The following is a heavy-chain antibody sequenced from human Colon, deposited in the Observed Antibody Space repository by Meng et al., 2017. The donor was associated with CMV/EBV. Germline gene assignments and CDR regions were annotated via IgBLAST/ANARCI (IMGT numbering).Heavy chain of an antibody. CDR2: VNWNSGAI. V-gene: IGHV3-9*01. Sequence: GGSLRLSCAASGFIFNDFAMHWVRQAPGKGLEWVATVNWNSGAIHYAASVKGRFTISRDNAKNSLSLQMNSLRPEDTAVYYCVKAQTTTQSNYFGDWGQGTLVTVSS. CDR1: GFIFNDFA. D-gene: IGHD1-14*01. J-gene: IGHJ4*02. CDR3: VKAQTTTQSNYFGD.